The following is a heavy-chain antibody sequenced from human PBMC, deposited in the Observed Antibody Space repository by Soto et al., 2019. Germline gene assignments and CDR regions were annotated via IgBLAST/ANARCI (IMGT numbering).Heavy chain of an antibody. CDR3: ARDYYDSSGYYFGTDY. CDR2: IYYSGST. J-gene: IGHJ4*02. V-gene: IGHV4-31*03. CDR1: GGSISSGGYY. Sequence: QVQLQESGPGLVKPSQTLSRTSTVSGGSISSGGYYWSWIRQHPGKGLEWIGYIYYSGSTYYNPSLKSRVTISVDTSKNQFALKLSSVTAADTAVYYCARDYYDSSGYYFGTDYWGQGTLVTVSS. D-gene: IGHD3-22*01.